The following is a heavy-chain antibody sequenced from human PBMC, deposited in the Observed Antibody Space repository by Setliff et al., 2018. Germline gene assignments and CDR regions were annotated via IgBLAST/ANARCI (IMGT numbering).Heavy chain of an antibody. J-gene: IGHJ4*02. D-gene: IGHD6-13*01. Sequence: ASVKVSCKASGYTFTSYGFSWVRQAPGQGLEWMGWISGYNGNTNYAQKVQGRVTMTTDTSTGTIYMELRSLRADDTAVYYCSRVQQLGTFDYWGQGTLVTVSS. V-gene: IGHV1-18*01. CDR1: GYTFTSYG. CDR3: SRVQQLGTFDY. CDR2: ISGYNGNT.